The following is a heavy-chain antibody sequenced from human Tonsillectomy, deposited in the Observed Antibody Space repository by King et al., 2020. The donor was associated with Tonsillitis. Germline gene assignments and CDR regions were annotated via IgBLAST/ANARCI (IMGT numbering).Heavy chain of an antibody. CDR2: ISWNSGSI. CDR3: AKDITAAGTTPRYYYYYGMDV. J-gene: IGHJ6*02. V-gene: IGHV3-9*01. Sequence: DVQLVESGGGLVQPGRSLRLSCAASGFTFDDYAMHWVRQAPGKGLEWVSGISWNSGSIGYADSVKGRFTISRDNAKNSLYLQMNSLRAEDTALYYCAKDITAAGTTPRYYYYYGMDVWGHGTTVTVSS. CDR1: GFTFDDYA. D-gene: IGHD1-7*01.